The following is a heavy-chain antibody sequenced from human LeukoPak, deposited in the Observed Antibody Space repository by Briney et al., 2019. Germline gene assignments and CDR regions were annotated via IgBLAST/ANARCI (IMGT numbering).Heavy chain of an antibody. CDR2: ISGSGGST. CDR3: AKGGYSSGWPLVY. CDR1: GLTFRSYA. Sequence: PGGSLRLSCAASGLTFRSYAMSWVRQAPRRGLEWVSAISGSGGSTYYADSVKGRFTISRDNSKSTLYLQMNSLRAEDTAVYYCAKGGYSSGWPLVYWGQGTLVTVSS. D-gene: IGHD6-19*01. J-gene: IGHJ4*02. V-gene: IGHV3-23*01.